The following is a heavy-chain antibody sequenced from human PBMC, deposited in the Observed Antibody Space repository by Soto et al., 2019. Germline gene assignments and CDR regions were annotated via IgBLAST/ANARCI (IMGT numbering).Heavy chain of an antibody. V-gene: IGHV1-69*01. Sequence: QEQLVQSGPEVKKPGSSVKVSCKDSGGLFSSFAISWVRQAPGQGLEWLGGIIPVFGTTNYAEEFQARVTITADESTNTAYMELSSLTSVDTAMYYCARGGGPYVWFNEFWGQGTLVTVSS. CDR3: ARGGGPYVWFNEF. CDR2: IIPVFGTT. J-gene: IGHJ4*02. D-gene: IGHD3-16*01. CDR1: GGLFSSFA.